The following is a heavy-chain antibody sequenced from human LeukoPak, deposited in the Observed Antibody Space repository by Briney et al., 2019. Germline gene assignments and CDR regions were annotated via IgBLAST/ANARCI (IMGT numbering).Heavy chain of an antibody. Sequence: GGSLRLSCAASGFTFSNAWMSWVRPAPGKGLEWVGRIKSKTDGGTTDYAAPVKGRFTISRDDSKNTLYLQMNSLKTEDTAVYYCTTASSSGSYYYYGMDVWGQGTTVTVSS. CDR3: TTASSSGSYYYYGMDV. D-gene: IGHD6-19*01. V-gene: IGHV3-15*01. CDR2: IKSKTDGGTT. J-gene: IGHJ6*02. CDR1: GFTFSNAW.